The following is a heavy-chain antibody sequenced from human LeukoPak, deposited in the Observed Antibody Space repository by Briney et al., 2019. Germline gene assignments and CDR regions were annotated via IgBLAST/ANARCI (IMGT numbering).Heavy chain of an antibody. CDR1: GGSISSGDYY. CDR2: IYYSGST. CDR3: ARQGYCSGGSCYTLDY. J-gene: IGHJ4*02. V-gene: IGHV4-30-4*08. Sequence: SQTLSLTCTVSGGSISSGDYYWSWTRQPPGKGLEWIGYIYYSGSTYYNPSLKSRVTISVDTSKNQFSLKLSSVTAADTAVYYCARQGYCSGGSCYTLDYWGQGTLVTVSS. D-gene: IGHD2-15*01.